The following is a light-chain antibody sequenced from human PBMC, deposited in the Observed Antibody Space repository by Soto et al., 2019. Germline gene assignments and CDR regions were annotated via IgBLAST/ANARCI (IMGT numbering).Light chain of an antibody. CDR1: SSDVGSYNL. CDR3: CSYADSSSSVV. Sequence: QSALTQPASVSGSPGQSITISCPGTSSDVGSYNLVSWYQQHPGKAPKLMIYEGSKRPSGVSNRFSGSKSGNTASLTISGLQAEDEADYYCCSYADSSSSVVFGGGTKVTVL. CDR2: EGS. V-gene: IGLV2-23*01. J-gene: IGLJ2*01.